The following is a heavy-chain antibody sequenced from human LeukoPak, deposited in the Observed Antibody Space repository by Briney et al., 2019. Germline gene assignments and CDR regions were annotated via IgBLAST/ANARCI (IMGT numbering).Heavy chain of an antibody. CDR1: GYTFTSYD. V-gene: IGHV1-8*01. D-gene: IGHD6-13*01. CDR2: MNPNSGNT. Sequence: SXXVSCKASGYTFTSYDINSVRHATGQGLEWMGWMNPNSGNTGYAQKFQRRVTKTRNTSISTAYMEVSSLRSEDTAVYYCARAGYTVCWGQGTLVTVSS. CDR3: ARAGYTVC. J-gene: IGHJ4*02.